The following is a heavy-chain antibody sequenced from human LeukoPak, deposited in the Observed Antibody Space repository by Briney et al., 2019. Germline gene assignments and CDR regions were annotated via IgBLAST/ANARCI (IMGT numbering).Heavy chain of an antibody. Sequence: ASVKVSCRASGYTFTSYGISWVRQAPGQGLEWMGWISAYNGNTNYAQKLQGRVTMTTDTSTSTAYMELRSLRSDDTAVYYCAREGIYSGYVLTDYWGQGTLVTVSS. V-gene: IGHV1-18*01. D-gene: IGHD5-12*01. CDR3: AREGIYSGYVLTDY. J-gene: IGHJ4*02. CDR2: ISAYNGNT. CDR1: GYTFTSYG.